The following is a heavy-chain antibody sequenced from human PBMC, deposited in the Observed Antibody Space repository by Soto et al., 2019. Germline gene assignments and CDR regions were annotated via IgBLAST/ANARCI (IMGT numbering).Heavy chain of an antibody. Sequence: GEPQKISCKGSGYRFTSYGIGWVRQMPGKGLEWMGIIYPGDSDTRYSPSFQGQVTISADKSISTAYLQWSSLKASDTAMYYCARLDTAMAYYYGMYVRGQGTTVTVSS. J-gene: IGHJ6*02. V-gene: IGHV5-51*01. CDR1: GYRFTSYG. D-gene: IGHD5-18*01. CDR3: ARLDTAMAYYYGMYV. CDR2: IYPGDSDT.